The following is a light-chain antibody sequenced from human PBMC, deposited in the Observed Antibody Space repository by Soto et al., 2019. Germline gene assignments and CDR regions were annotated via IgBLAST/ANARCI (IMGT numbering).Light chain of an antibody. J-gene: IGLJ1*01. CDR2: DVS. V-gene: IGLV2-14*03. CDR1: SSDIGGYNY. CDR3: SSYTSSRTYV. Sequence: QSALTQPASVSGSPGQSITISCTGISSDIGGYNYVTWYQQHPGTAPKLMIYDVSNRPSGVSSRFSGSKSGNTASLTISGLQAEDEADYYCSSYTSSRTYVFGTGTKLTVL.